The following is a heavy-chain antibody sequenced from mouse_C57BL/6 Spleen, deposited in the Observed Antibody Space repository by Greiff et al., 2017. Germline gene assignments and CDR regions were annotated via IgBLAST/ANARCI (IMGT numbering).Heavy chain of an antibody. CDR1: GYTFTSYW. J-gene: IGHJ3*01. CDR3: AGDYDVGFAY. V-gene: IGHV1-64*01. CDR2: IHPNSGST. Sequence: VQLQQSGAELVKPGASVKLSCKASGYTFTSYWMHWVKQRPGQGLEWIGMIHPNSGSTNYNEKFKSKATLTVDKSSSTAYMQLSSLTSEDSAVYYCAGDYDVGFAYWGQGTLVTVSA. D-gene: IGHD2-4*01.